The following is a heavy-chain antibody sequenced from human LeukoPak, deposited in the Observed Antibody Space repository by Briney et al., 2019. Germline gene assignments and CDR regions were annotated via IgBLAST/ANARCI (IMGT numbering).Heavy chain of an antibody. CDR2: ISAYNGNT. D-gene: IGHD3-16*02. J-gene: IGHJ4*02. V-gene: IGHV1-18*01. Sequence: ASVKVSCKASGYTFTSYGISRVRQAPGQGLEWMGWISAYNGNTNYAQKLQGRVTMTTDTSTSTAYMELRSLRSDDTAVYYCARDSKRDDYVWGSYRQFDYWGQGTLVTVSS. CDR3: ARDSKRDDYVWGSYRQFDY. CDR1: GYTFTSYG.